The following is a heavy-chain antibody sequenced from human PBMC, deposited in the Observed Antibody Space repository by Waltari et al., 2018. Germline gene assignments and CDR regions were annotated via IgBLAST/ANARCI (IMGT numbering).Heavy chain of an antibody. J-gene: IGHJ4*02. CDR1: GFTFSSYG. CDR2: IRYDGSNK. D-gene: IGHD3-22*01. V-gene: IGHV3-30*02. Sequence: QVQLVESGGGVVQPGGSLRLSCAASGFTFSSYGMHWVRQAPGKGLEWVAFIRYDGSNKYYADSVKGRFTISRDNSKNTLYLQMNSLRAEDTAVYYCAKAKYYYDSSGYYPLDYWGQGTLVPVSS. CDR3: AKAKYYYDSSGYYPLDY.